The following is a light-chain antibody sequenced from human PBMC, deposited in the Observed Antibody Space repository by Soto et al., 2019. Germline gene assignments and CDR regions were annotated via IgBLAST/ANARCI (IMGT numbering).Light chain of an antibody. Sequence: EIVLTQSPATLCLSPGERATLSCRASQSVSSYLAWYQQKPGQAPRLLIYDASNRATGIPARSSGSGSGTDFTLTISSLEPEDFAVYYCQQRSNWPLTFGGGTKVDIK. CDR3: QQRSNWPLT. V-gene: IGKV3-11*01. J-gene: IGKJ4*01. CDR2: DAS. CDR1: QSVSSY.